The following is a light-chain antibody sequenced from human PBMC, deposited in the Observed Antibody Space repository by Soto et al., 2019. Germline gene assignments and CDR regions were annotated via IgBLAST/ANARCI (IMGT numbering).Light chain of an antibody. CDR2: GAS. CDR3: QQYDSSPPYT. CDR1: QSLRRSY. V-gene: IGKV3-20*01. J-gene: IGKJ2*01. Sequence: EIVLTQSPGTLSLSPGERATLSCRASQSLRRSYLAWYQQKPGQAPRLLIYGASSRATGIPDRFSGSGSGTDFTLTISRLEPEDLAVYYCQQYDSSPPYTFGQGTNLEIK.